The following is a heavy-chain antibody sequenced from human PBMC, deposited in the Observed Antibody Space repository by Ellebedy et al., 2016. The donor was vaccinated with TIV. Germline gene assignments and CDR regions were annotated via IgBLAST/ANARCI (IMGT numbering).Heavy chain of an antibody. D-gene: IGHD3-16*02. CDR2: ISYDGSNK. Sequence: GGSLRLSCAASGFTFSSYAMHWVRQAPGKGLEWVAVISYDGSNKYYADSVKGRFTISRDNSKNTLYLQMNSLRAEDTAVYYCARVHRGMDVWGQGTTVTVSS. V-gene: IGHV3-30*11. CDR1: GFTFSSYA. CDR3: ARVHRGMDV. J-gene: IGHJ6*02.